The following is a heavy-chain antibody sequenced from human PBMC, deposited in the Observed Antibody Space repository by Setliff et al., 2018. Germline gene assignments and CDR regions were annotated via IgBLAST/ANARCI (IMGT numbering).Heavy chain of an antibody. V-gene: IGHV1-69*06. CDR1: GTTFNSHA. D-gene: IGHD3-9*01. J-gene: IGHJ6*03. Sequence: AASVKVSCKTSGTTFNSHAIYWVRQAPGQGLGWMGRIITAFGSAISAQKFQDRVSITADRTTYTAYLELTSLTLEDTAVYYCATSPKKVTGSDYYNYYMDVWGKGTTVTVSS. CDR2: IITAFGSA. CDR3: ATSPKKVTGSDYYNYYMDV.